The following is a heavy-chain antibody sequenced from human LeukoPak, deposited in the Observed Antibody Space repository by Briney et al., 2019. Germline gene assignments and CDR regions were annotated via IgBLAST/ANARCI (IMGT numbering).Heavy chain of an antibody. Sequence: GGSLRLSCAASGFTFSSYAMSWVRQAPGKGLEWVSAISGGGGSTYYADSVKGRFTISRDNSKNTLHLQMKSPRAEDTAVYYCAKAPRISEYFDYWGQGTLVTVSS. CDR2: ISGGGGST. D-gene: IGHD2-15*01. V-gene: IGHV3-23*01. J-gene: IGHJ4*02. CDR1: GFTFSSYA. CDR3: AKAPRISEYFDY.